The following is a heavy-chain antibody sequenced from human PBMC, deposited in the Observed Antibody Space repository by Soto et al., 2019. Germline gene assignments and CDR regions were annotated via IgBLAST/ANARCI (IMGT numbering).Heavy chain of an antibody. CDR3: ARGAYSSGWTPRAYYFDY. CDR2: INHSGST. J-gene: IGHJ4*02. V-gene: IGHV4-34*01. D-gene: IGHD6-19*01. Sequence: SETLSLTCAVYGGSFSGYYWSWIRQPPGKGLEWIGEINHSGSTNYNPSLKSRVTISVDTSKNQFSLKLSSVTAADTAVYYCARGAYSSGWTPRAYYFDYWGQGTLVTVS. CDR1: GGSFSGYY.